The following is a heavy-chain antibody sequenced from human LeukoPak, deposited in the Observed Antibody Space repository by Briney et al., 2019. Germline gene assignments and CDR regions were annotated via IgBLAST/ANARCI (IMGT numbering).Heavy chain of an antibody. D-gene: IGHD1-1*01. V-gene: IGHV3-53*01. CDR1: TFSVTRNS. CDR3: ARDLPRGTLDV. J-gene: IGHJ3*01. Sequence: GGSLRLSCAVSTFSVTRNSMNWVRQAPGKGLEWLSVIQSGGSTYYADSVRGRVIISRDDSKNTVLLQMTNVRVDDTAMYYCARDLPRGTLDVWGQGTMVVVSS. CDR2: IQSGGST.